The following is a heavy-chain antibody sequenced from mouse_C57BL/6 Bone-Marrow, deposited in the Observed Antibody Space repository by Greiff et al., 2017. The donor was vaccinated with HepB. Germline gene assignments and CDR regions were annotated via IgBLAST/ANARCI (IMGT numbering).Heavy chain of an antibody. CDR2: ISYDGSN. V-gene: IGHV3-6*01. CDR1: GYSITSGYY. J-gene: IGHJ3*01. Sequence: VQLQQSGPGLVKPSQSLSLTCSVTGYSITSGYYWNWIRQFPGNKLEWMGYISYDGSNNYNPSLKNRISITRDTSKNQFFLKLNSVTTEDTATYYCAREVYWGQGTLVTVSA. CDR3: AREVY.